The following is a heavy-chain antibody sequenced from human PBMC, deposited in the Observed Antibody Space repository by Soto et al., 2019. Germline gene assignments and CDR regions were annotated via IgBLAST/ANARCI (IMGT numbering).Heavy chain of an antibody. CDR3: ARSGGGYYYDSSGNPSV. V-gene: IGHV3-48*02. J-gene: IGHJ4*02. CDR2: ISSSSSTI. D-gene: IGHD3-22*01. CDR1: GFTFSSYS. Sequence: PGGSLRLSCAASGFTFSSYSMNWVRQAPGKGLEWVSYISSSSSTIYYADSVKGGFTISRDNAKNSLCLQMNSLRDEDTAVYYCARSGGGYYYDSSGNPSVWGQGTLVTVSS.